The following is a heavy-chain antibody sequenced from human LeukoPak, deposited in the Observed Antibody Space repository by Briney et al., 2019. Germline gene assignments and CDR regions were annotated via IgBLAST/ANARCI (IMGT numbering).Heavy chain of an antibody. CDR3: ARVAGDLYYDFWCGYWGTYFDY. Sequence: PGGSLRLSCAASGFTFSSYSMNWVRQAPGKGLEWVSSISSSSSYIYYADSVKGRFTISRDNAKNSLYLQMNSLRAEDTAVYYCARVAGDLYYDFWCGYWGTYFDYWGQGTLVTVSS. CDR1: GFTFSSYS. V-gene: IGHV3-21*01. J-gene: IGHJ4*02. D-gene: IGHD3-3*01. CDR2: ISSSSSYI.